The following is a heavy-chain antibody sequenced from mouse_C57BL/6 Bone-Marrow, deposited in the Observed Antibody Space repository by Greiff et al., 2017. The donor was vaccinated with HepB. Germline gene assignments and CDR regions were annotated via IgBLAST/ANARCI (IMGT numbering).Heavy chain of an antibody. Sequence: VQLVESGAELVRPGASVTLSCKASGYTFTDYEMHWVKQTPVHGLEWIGAIDPETGGTAYNQKFKGKAILTADKSSSTAYMELRSLTSEDSAVYYCTRGGLEAYWGQGTLVTVSA. CDR2: IDPETGGT. V-gene: IGHV1-15*01. D-gene: IGHD2-4*01. CDR1: GYTFTDYE. J-gene: IGHJ3*01. CDR3: TRGGLEAY.